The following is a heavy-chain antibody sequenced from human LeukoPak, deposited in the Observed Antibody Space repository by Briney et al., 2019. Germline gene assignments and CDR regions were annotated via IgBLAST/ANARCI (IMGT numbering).Heavy chain of an antibody. CDR2: IYSDNT. D-gene: IGHD6-13*01. V-gene: IGHV3-53*01. CDR3: ARVVIAAAATTHDY. J-gene: IGHJ4*02. Sequence: GGSLRLSCTVSGFTVSSNSMSWVRQAPGKGLEWVSFIYSDNTHYSDSVKGRFTISRDNAKNSLYLQMNSLRAEDTAVYYCARVVIAAAATTHDYWGQGTLVTVSS. CDR1: GFTVSSNS.